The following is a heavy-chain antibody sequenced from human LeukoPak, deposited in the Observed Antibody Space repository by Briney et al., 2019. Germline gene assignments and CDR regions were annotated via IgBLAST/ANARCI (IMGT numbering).Heavy chain of an antibody. Sequence: SETLSLTCAVYGGSFSGYYWSWIRQPPGKGLEWIGEINHSGSTNYNPSLTSGVTISVDTCKNQFSLKLSSVTAADTAVYYCATGAHDYVWGSYRFDYWGQGTLVTVSS. CDR3: ATGAHDYVWGSYRFDY. J-gene: IGHJ4*02. CDR1: GGSFSGYY. D-gene: IGHD3-16*02. V-gene: IGHV4-34*01. CDR2: INHSGST.